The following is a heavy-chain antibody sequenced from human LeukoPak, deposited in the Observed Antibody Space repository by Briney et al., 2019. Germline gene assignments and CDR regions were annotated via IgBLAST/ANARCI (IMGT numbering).Heavy chain of an antibody. CDR2: ISSDGGTK. J-gene: IGHJ4*02. CDR1: KFTFSNYG. Sequence: GRSLRLSCTASKFTFSNYGMQWVRQAPGKGLEWVAVISSDGGTKYYADSVKGRFTLSRDNSRNTLDLQMNCLGPEDTAVYYCAKEYDSGGYGAYFDYWGQGTLVTVSS. CDR3: AKEYDSGGYGAYFDY. V-gene: IGHV3-30*18. D-gene: IGHD3-10*01.